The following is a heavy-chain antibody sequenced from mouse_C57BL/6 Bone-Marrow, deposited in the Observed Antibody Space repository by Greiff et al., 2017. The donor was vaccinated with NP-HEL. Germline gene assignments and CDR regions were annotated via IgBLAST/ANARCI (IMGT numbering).Heavy chain of an antibody. V-gene: IGHV1-81*01. D-gene: IGHD2-4*01. CDR3: ARKKIYYDYLYYFDY. J-gene: IGHJ2*01. CDR1: GYTFTSYG. CDR2: IYPRSGNT. Sequence: VQLQQSGAELARPGASVKLSCKASGYTFTSYGISWVKQRTGQGLEWIGEIYPRSGNTYYNEKFKGKATLTADKSSSTAYMELRSLTSEDSAVYFCARKKIYYDYLYYFDYWGQGTTLTVSS.